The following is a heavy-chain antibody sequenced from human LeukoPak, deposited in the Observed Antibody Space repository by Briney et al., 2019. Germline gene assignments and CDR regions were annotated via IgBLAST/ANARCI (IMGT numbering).Heavy chain of an antibody. V-gene: IGHV3-23*01. CDR2: ISGSGGST. CDR3: AKVAPGIVVVVAATRSWFDP. J-gene: IGHJ5*02. D-gene: IGHD2-15*01. Sequence: GGSLRLSCAASGFTFSSYAMSWVRQAPGKGLEWVSAISGSGGSTYYADSVKGRFTISRDNSKNTLYLRMNSLRAEDTAVYYCAKVAPGIVVVVAATRSWFDPWGQGTLVTVSS. CDR1: GFTFSSYA.